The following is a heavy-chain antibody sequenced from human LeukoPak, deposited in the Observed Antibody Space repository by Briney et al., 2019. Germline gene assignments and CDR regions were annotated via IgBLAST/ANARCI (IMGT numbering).Heavy chain of an antibody. CDR3: ARLGGDYAYFDY. D-gene: IGHD4-17*01. J-gene: IGHJ4*02. CDR2: INHIGST. V-gene: IGHV4-34*01. Sequence: SETLSLTCAVYGGSFSGYYWSWIRQPPGKGLEWIGEINHIGSTNYNPSLKSRVTISVDTSKNQFSLKLSSVTAADTAVYYCARLGGDYAYFDYWGQGTLVTVSS. CDR1: GGSFSGYY.